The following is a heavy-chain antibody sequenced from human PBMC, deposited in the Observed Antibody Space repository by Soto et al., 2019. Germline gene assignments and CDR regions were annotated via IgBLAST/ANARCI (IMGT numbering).Heavy chain of an antibody. V-gene: IGHV4-39*01. J-gene: IGHJ6*03. CDR2: IYYSGST. D-gene: IGHD1-1*01. CDR1: GGSISSSSYY. Sequence: SETLSLTCTVSGGSISSSSYYWGWIRQPPGKGLEWIGSIYYSGSTYYNPSLKSRVTISVDTSKNQFSLKLSSVTAADTAVYYCARGLIPRLERRRYYYYMDVWGKGTTVTVSS. CDR3: ARGLIPRLERRRYYYYMDV.